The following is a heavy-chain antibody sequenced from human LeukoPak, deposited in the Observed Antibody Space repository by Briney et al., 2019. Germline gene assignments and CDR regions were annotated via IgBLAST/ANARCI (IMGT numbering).Heavy chain of an antibody. CDR2: IRYDGSNK. J-gene: IGHJ4*02. Sequence: GGSLRLSCAASGFMFSSYGMHWVRQAPGKGLEWVSFIRYDGSNKYYADSVKGRFTISRDNSKNTLYLQMNSLRAVDTAVYYCAKDPFEEYYFDYWGQGTLVTVSS. CDR3: AKDPFEEYYFDY. V-gene: IGHV3-30*02. D-gene: IGHD3-10*01. CDR1: GFMFSSYG.